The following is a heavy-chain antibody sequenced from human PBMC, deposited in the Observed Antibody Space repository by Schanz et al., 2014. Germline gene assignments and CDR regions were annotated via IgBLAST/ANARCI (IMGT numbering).Heavy chain of an antibody. Sequence: VQLVESGGGLVQPGGSLRLSCAASGFTFSDYYMSWIRQAPGKGLEWVSSIVGGGGRTYYADSVKGRFTISRDNSKNTLYLQMNSLRVEDTAVYYCAMGGYQLHHWGQGTLVTVSS. CDR3: AMGGYQLHH. J-gene: IGHJ4*02. CDR2: IVGGGGRT. V-gene: IGHV3-23*04. D-gene: IGHD1-7*01. CDR1: GFTFSDYY.